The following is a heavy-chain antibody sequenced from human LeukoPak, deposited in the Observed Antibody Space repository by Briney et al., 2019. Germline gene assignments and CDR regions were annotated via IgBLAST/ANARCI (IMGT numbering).Heavy chain of an antibody. CDR1: GFTVSSNY. CDR3: ARETRRPSLDTNAFDI. D-gene: IGHD5-18*01. V-gene: IGHV3-53*01. Sequence: GGSLRLSCAVSGFTVSSNYMSWVRQAPGKGLEWVSVLYNGGNTYYADSVKGRFTVSRDNSKNTLYLQMNSLRAEDTAVYYCARETRRPSLDTNAFDIWGQGTMVTVSS. CDR2: LYNGGNT. J-gene: IGHJ3*02.